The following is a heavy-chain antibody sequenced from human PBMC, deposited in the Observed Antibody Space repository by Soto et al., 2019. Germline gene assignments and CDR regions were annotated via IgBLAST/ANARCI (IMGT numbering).Heavy chain of an antibody. CDR1: GYSFTNYR. CDR3: ARRNSGYDLTFSY. CDR2: IYPGDSDT. V-gene: IGHV5-51*01. J-gene: IGHJ4*02. Sequence: PGESLKISCKGSGYSFTNYRIGWVRQMPGKGLEWMGIIYPGDSDTRYSPSFQGQVTISADKSISTAYLQWSSLRASDTAMYHCARRNSGYDLTFSYWGQGTLVTVSS. D-gene: IGHD5-12*01.